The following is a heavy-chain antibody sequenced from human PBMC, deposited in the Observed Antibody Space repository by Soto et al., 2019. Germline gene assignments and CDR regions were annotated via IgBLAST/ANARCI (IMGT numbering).Heavy chain of an antibody. Sequence: QVQLVESGGGVVQPGRSLRLSCAASGFTFSSYGMHWVRQAPGKGLEWVAVIWYDGSNKYYADSVKGRFTISRDNSKNTLYLQMNSLRAEDTAVYYCARALPPGYSSSWYVSMVYYYYGMDVWGQGTTVTVSS. D-gene: IGHD6-13*01. CDR3: ARALPPGYSSSWYVSMVYYYYGMDV. J-gene: IGHJ6*02. CDR1: GFTFSSYG. V-gene: IGHV3-33*01. CDR2: IWYDGSNK.